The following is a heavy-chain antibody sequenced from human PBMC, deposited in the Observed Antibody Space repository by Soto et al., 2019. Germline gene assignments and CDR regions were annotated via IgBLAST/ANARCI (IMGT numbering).Heavy chain of an antibody. CDR3: ERDVEAVYYYMDV. V-gene: IGHV1-3*01. D-gene: IGHD4-17*01. J-gene: IGHJ6*03. Sequence: QVQLVQSGAEVKKPGASVKVSCKASGYTFTSYAMHWVRQAPGQRLEWMGWSNAGNGNTKYSQKFQGRVTITRDTSVSTAYMELSRLRSEDTAVYYCERDVEAVYYYMDVWGKGTTVTVSS. CDR2: SNAGNGNT. CDR1: GYTFTSYA.